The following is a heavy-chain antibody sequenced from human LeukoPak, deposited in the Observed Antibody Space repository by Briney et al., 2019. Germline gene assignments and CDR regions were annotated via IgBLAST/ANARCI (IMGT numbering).Heavy chain of an antibody. CDR1: GFTPSTYW. CDR3: ARDPKWLDY. J-gene: IGHJ4*02. CDR2: TNQEGSEK. V-gene: IGHV3-7*01. D-gene: IGHD5-12*01. Sequence: GGSLRLSCAASGFTPSTYWMSWVRQAPGKGLEWVANTNQEGSEKYYVDSVKGRFTISKDNAKNALYLQMNSLRAEDTAVYYCARDPKWLDYWGQGTLVTVSS.